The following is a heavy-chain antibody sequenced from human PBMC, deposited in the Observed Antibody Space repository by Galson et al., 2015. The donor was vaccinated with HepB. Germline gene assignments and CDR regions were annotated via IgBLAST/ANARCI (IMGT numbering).Heavy chain of an antibody. CDR1: GFSFNTYW. CDR3: VRAANQLRDFDWLLYFDY. Sequence: SLRLSCAASGFSFNTYWMTWVRQAPGKGLEWVATIKKDGTEKYYVASVRGRFTISRDNAKASLFLQMTSLRPEDTAVYYRVRAANQLRDFDWLLYFDYWGQGTLAIVSS. J-gene: IGHJ4*02. CDR2: IKKDGTEK. V-gene: IGHV3-7*03. D-gene: IGHD3-9*01.